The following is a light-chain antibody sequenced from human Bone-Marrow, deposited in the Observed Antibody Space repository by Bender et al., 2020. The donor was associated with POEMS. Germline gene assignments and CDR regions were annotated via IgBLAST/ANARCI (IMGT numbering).Light chain of an antibody. CDR2: INN. CDR3: AAWEDSLNGWV. J-gene: IGLJ3*02. CDR1: SSNIGTNP. Sequence: QSVLTKPPSASGTPGQSVTISCSGSSSNIGTNPVNWYQQLPGTAPKLLIYINNQRPSGVPDRFSGYKSGTSASLAISGLQSEDEADYYCAAWEDSLNGWVFGGGTKLTVL. V-gene: IGLV1-44*01.